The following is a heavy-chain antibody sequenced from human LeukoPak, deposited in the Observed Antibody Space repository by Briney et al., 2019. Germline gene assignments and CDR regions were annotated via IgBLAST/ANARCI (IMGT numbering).Heavy chain of an antibody. D-gene: IGHD3-3*01. CDR3: ARVIREADYDFWSGYYRSHYYYYMDV. CDR2: INPYNGNT. V-gene: IGHV1-18*01. Sequence: ASVKVSCKASGYTFTSYDITWVRQAPGQGLEWMGWINPYNGNTNYAQKVQGRVTMTTDTSTSTAYMELRSLRSDDTAVYYCARVIREADYDFWSGYYRSHYYYYMDVWGKGTTVTVSS. CDR1: GYTFTSYD. J-gene: IGHJ6*03.